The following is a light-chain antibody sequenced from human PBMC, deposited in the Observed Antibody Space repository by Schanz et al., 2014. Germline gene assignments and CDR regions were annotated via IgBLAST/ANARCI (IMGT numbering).Light chain of an antibody. CDR2: AAS. J-gene: IGKJ2*02. CDR3: HHRSHWRGT. V-gene: IGKV3D-20*02. Sequence: EIVLTQSPATLSLSPGERATLSCGASQTVNNNYLAWFQQKPGLAPRPLISAASTRATAIPARFSGSGSGTDFTLTISSLKPEDFAVYYCHHRSHWRGTFGQGTKLEIK. CDR1: QTVNNNY.